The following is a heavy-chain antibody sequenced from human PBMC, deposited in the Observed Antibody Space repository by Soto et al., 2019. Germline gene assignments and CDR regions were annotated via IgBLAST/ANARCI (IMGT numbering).Heavy chain of an antibody. CDR3: AKDVVGRGVNS. CDR1: GFTFRNYA. D-gene: IGHD2-8*01. V-gene: IGHV3-23*01. CDR2: ITDSGSST. Sequence: GGSLRLSCAASGFTFRNYAMTWVRQAPGQGLEYVSSITDSGSSTYYADSVKGRFTISRDNSKNTLYLQMNSLRAEDTAVYYCAKDVVGRGVNSWGQGTLVTVSS. J-gene: IGHJ5*02.